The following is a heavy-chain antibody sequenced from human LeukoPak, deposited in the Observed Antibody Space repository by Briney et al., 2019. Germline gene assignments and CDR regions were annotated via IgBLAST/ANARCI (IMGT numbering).Heavy chain of an antibody. CDR2: INYSSST. Sequence: SETLSLTCTVSGGSISSYYWSWIRQPPGKGLEWIGYINYSSSTKYNPSLKRRVTISVDTSKNQFSLKVSSVTAADTAFYYCARHPSSSGLYYFGYWGHRIPVTVSS. CDR3: ARHPSSSGLYYFGY. D-gene: IGHD6-19*01. J-gene: IGHJ4*03. V-gene: IGHV4-59*08. CDR1: GGSISSYY.